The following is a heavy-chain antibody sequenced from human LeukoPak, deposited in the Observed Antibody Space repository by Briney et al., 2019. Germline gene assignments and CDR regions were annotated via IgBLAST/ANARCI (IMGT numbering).Heavy chain of an antibody. J-gene: IGHJ4*02. CDR2: ISGSGGST. D-gene: IGHD3-3*01. V-gene: IGHV3-23*01. Sequence: GGSLRLSWAASGFTFSSYAMSWVRQAPGKGLEWVSAISGSGGSTYYADSVKGRFTISRDNSKNTLYLQMNSLRAEDTAVYYCAKERLGSITIFGVAFDYWGQGTLVTVSS. CDR1: GFTFSSYA. CDR3: AKERLGSITIFGVAFDY.